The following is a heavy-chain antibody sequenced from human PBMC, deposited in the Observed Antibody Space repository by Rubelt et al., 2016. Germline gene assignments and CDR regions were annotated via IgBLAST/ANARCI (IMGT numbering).Heavy chain of an antibody. CDR1: GYTFTGYY. Sequence: QVQLVQSGAEVKKPGASVKVSCKASGYTFTGYYMHWVRQAPGQGLEWMGWINPNSGGTNYAPKCQARVTMTRETSISTAYMELSRLRSDDTAVYYCARFAIGGHSSGYLFDYWGQGTLVTVSS. J-gene: IGHJ4*02. V-gene: IGHV1-2*02. CDR3: ARFAIGGHSSGYLFDY. D-gene: IGHD3-22*01. CDR2: INPNSGGT.